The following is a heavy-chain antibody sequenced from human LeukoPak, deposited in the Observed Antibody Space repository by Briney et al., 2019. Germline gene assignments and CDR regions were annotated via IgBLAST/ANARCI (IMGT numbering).Heavy chain of an antibody. J-gene: IGHJ4*02. CDR3: ARDRAGYSGYDFDF. Sequence: VASVKVSCKASGYTFSGYYIHWVRQAPGQGLEWMGWINPNNDDTNYAQKFQGRVTVTRDTSISTAYMELSRLRSDDTAVYYCARDRAGYSGYDFDFWGQGTLVTVSS. CDR1: GYTFSGYY. V-gene: IGHV1-2*02. D-gene: IGHD5-12*01. CDR2: INPNNDDT.